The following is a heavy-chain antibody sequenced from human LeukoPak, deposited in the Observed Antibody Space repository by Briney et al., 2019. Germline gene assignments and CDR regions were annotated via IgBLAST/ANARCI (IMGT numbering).Heavy chain of an antibody. CDR1: GFTFSSYS. Sequence: GGSLRLSCAASGFTFSSYSVNWVRQAAGKGLEWVSFISMSSITIYYAASVKGRFTISRDSAGKSLYLQMNRLRAEDTAVYYCARDRGGSYSAIDYWSQGSLATVPS. CDR2: ISMSSITI. D-gene: IGHD2-15*01. V-gene: IGHV3-48*04. J-gene: IGHJ4*02. CDR3: ARDRGGSYSAIDY.